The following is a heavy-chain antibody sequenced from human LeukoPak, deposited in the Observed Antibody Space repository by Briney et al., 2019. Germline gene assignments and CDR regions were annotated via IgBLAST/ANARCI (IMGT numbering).Heavy chain of an antibody. Sequence: GGSLRLSCAASGFTFSGYSMNWVRQAPGKGLEWVSSISSSSSYIYYADSVKGRFTISRDNAKNSLYLQMNSLRAEDTAAYYCARDHLGKVGATWYFDLWGRGTLVTVSS. V-gene: IGHV3-21*01. CDR1: GFTFSGYS. D-gene: IGHD1-26*01. CDR3: ARDHLGKVGATWYFDL. CDR2: ISSSSSYI. J-gene: IGHJ2*01.